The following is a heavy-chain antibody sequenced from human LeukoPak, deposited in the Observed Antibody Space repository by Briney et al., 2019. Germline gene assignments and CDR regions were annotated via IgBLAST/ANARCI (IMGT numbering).Heavy chain of an antibody. D-gene: IGHD2-15*01. Sequence: PGGSLRLPYAASGFPFSSYSMIWARQAPGKGLEGGSYLSSSSSTIYYADSVKGRFTISRDNAKNSLYLQMNSLRAEDTAVYYCARVYCSGGSCSTGDYFDYGGQGTLVTVSA. V-gene: IGHV3-48*01. CDR3: ARVYCSGGSCSTGDYFDY. CDR1: GFPFSSYS. J-gene: IGHJ4*02. CDR2: LSSSSSTI.